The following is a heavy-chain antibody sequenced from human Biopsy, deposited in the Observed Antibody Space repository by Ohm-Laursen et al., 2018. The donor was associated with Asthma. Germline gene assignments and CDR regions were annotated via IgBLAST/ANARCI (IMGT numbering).Heavy chain of an antibody. CDR3: ARESGQDSGGTGAFDR. J-gene: IGHJ3*02. CDR1: GFVFSQCG. D-gene: IGHD4-23*01. V-gene: IGHV3-30*03. CDR2: ISSDGHNK. Sequence: LSLTCAASGFVFSQCGMHWVRQAPGKGLEWVALISSDGHNKYYKDSVKGRFTISRDNSKLRLYLEINSLRVEDSAVYYCARESGQDSGGTGAFDRWGQGIMVAVSS.